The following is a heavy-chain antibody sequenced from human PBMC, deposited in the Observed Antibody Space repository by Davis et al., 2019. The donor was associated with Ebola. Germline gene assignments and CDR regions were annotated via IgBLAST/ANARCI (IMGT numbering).Heavy chain of an antibody. CDR3: ARHCSSTSCAHAPYYYYGMDV. CDR2: IDPSDSYT. V-gene: IGHV5-10-1*01. D-gene: IGHD2-2*01. J-gene: IGHJ6*02. Sequence: GESLKISCKGSGYSLTSYWISRVRQLPGKGLEWMGRIDPSDSYTNYSPSFQGHVTISADKSISTAYLQWSSLKASDTAMYYCARHCSSTSCAHAPYYYYGMDVWGQGTTVTVSS. CDR1: GYSLTSYW.